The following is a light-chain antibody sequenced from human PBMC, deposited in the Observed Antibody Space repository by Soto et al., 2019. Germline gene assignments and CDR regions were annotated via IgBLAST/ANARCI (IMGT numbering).Light chain of an antibody. CDR3: QQYDNFPRT. V-gene: IGKV3-20*01. CDR2: GAS. J-gene: IGKJ1*01. Sequence: EMVLTQSPGTLSLSPGERATHSCRASQSISSNYLAWHQQRPGQAPRLLIYGASNRATGVPDKFSGSGSGTDFTLTIDRLEPEDFAVYYCQQYDNFPRTFGPGTKVEFK. CDR1: QSISSNY.